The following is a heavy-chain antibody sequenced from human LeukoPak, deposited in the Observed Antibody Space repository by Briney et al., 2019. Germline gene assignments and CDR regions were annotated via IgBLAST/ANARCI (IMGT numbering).Heavy chain of an antibody. CDR2: IRRKAHGGTT. CDR1: GFTFGDYA. J-gene: IGHJ4*02. Sequence: PGRSLRLSCTTSGFTFGDYAMSWVRQAPGKGLEGVSFIRRKAHGGTTEYAASVKGRFSSSRDDSKSIAYLQMNSLKTEDTAVYFCTRVTYYYDNSGYFHFDSWGQGSLVTVSS. V-gene: IGHV3-49*04. D-gene: IGHD3-22*01. CDR3: TRVTYYYDNSGYFHFDS.